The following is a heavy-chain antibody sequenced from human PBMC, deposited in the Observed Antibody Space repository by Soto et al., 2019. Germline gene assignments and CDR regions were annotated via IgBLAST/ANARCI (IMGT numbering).Heavy chain of an antibody. V-gene: IGHV1-69*12. D-gene: IGHD3-22*01. CDR1: GGTFSSYA. CDR2: IIPIFGTA. J-gene: IGHJ6*02. Sequence: QVQLVQSGAEVKKPGSSVKVSCKASGGTFSSYAISWVRQAPGQGLEWMGGIIPIFGTANYAQKFQGRVTITADESTSTAYMELSSLRSEDTAVYYCASVPGGYDSSGYLLYGMDVWGQGTTVTVSS. CDR3: ASVPGGYDSSGYLLYGMDV.